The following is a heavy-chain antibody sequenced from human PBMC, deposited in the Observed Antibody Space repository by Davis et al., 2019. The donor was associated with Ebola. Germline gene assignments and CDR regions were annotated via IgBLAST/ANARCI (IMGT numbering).Heavy chain of an antibody. J-gene: IGHJ4*02. V-gene: IGHV3-74*01. D-gene: IGHD2-2*01. CDR2: INPDGSFT. Sequence: GESLKISCVGSGFTFSSYWMHWVRQAPGKGLVWVSRINPDGSFTDYADSVKGRFSISRDSTSNTLYLQMNGLRAEDTAVYYCARSSYQPDYWGQGTLVTVSS. CDR1: GFTFSSYW. CDR3: ARSSYQPDY.